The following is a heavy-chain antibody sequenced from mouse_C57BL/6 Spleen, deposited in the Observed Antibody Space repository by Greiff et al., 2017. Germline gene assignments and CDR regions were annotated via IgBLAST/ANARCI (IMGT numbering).Heavy chain of an antibody. CDR1: GYAFSSSW. CDR3: ARTTTVVAKDFDY. V-gene: IGHV1-82*01. Sequence: QVQLQQSGPELVKPGASVKISCKASGYAFSSSWMNWVKQRPGKGLEWIGRIYPGDGDTNYNGKFKGKATLTADKSSSTAYMQRSSLTAEDSAVYFCARTTTVVAKDFDYWGQGTTLTVSS. J-gene: IGHJ2*01. CDR2: IYPGDGDT. D-gene: IGHD1-1*01.